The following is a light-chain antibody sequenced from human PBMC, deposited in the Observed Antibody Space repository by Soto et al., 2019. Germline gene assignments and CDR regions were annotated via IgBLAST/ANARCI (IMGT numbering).Light chain of an antibody. CDR2: RAS. CDR3: QQYDSYPYT. J-gene: IGKJ2*01. Sequence: DIQMTQSPSTLSASEGDRVTITCRASQSIRSWVAWYQQKPGKAPRLLIYRASSLESGVSSRFSGSASGTEFTLTVSSLQPDDFATYYCQQYDSYPYTFGQGTTLDIK. V-gene: IGKV1-5*03. CDR1: QSIRSW.